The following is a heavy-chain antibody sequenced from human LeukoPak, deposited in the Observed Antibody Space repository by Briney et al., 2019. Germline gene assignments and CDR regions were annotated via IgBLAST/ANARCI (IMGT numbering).Heavy chain of an antibody. CDR2: INPNSGGT. CDR1: GYTFTSYD. J-gene: IGHJ5*02. D-gene: IGHD5-18*01. Sequence: ASVKVSCKASGYTFTSYDINWVRQAPGQGLEWMGWINPNSGGTNYAQKFQGRVTMTRDTSISTAYMELSRLRSDDTAVYYCARGGTATYNWFDPWGQGTLVTVSS. CDR3: ARGGTATYNWFDP. V-gene: IGHV1-2*02.